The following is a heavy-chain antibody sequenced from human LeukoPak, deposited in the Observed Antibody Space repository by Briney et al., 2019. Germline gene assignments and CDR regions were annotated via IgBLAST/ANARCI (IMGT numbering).Heavy chain of an antibody. J-gene: IGHJ3*02. CDR1: GGTFSSYA. CDR2: IIPIFGTA. V-gene: IGHV1-69*05. D-gene: IGHD1-26*01. Sequence: SVKVSCNASGGTFSSYAISWVRQAPGQGLEWMGRIIPIFGTANYAQKFQGRVTITTDESTSTAYMELSSLRSEDTAVYYCARGIVGAAGAFDIWGQGTMVTVSS. CDR3: ARGIVGAAGAFDI.